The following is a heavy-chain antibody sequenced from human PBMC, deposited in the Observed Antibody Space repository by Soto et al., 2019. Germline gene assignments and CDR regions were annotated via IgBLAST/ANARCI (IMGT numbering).Heavy chain of an antibody. CDR2: VSTSGHST. CDR1: GFTFTSYS. D-gene: IGHD3-10*01. V-gene: IGHV3-23*01. Sequence: GGSLRLSCATSGFTFTSYSMNWVRQAPGKGLEWVSTVSTSGHSTYFADSAKGRFTISRDNSNNTVFLLMNSLRAEDTAIYYCAKCPLPGAHLNWFDSWGQGTLVTVSS. J-gene: IGHJ5*01. CDR3: AKCPLPGAHLNWFDS.